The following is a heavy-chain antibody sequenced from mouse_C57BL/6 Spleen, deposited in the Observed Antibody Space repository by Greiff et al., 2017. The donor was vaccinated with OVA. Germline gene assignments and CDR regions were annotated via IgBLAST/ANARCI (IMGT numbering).Heavy chain of an antibody. CDR3: ARPLYDYDRYFDV. CDR1: GYTFTSYW. J-gene: IGHJ1*03. D-gene: IGHD2-4*01. V-gene: IGHV1-64*01. Sequence: VQLQQPGAELVKPGASVKLSCKASGYTFTSYWMHWVKQRPGQGLEWIGMIHPNSGSTNYNEKFKSKATLTVDKSSSTAYMQLSSLTSEDSAVYYCARPLYDYDRYFDVWGTGTTVTVSS. CDR2: IHPNSGST.